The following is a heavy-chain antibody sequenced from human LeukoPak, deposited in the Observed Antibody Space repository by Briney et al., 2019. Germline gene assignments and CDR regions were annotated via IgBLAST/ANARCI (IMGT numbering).Heavy chain of an antibody. J-gene: IGHJ4*02. CDR1: GFTFSSYS. CDR2: ISSSSSTK. Sequence: GGSLRLSCAASGFTFSSYSMNWVRQAPGKGLEWVSYISSSSSTKYYADSVKGRFTVSRDNAKNSLYLQMNSLRDDDTGVYYCASGRWYFDYWGQGTLVTVSS. V-gene: IGHV3-48*02. CDR3: ASGRWYFDY. D-gene: IGHD6-13*01.